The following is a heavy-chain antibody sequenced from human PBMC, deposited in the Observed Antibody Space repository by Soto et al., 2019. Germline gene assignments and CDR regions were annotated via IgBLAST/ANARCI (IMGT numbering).Heavy chain of an antibody. J-gene: IGHJ6*04. D-gene: IGHD3-10*01. Sequence: QVQLQESGPGLVKPSETLSLTCTVSGGSISSYYWSWIRQPPGKVLEWLGYIYYSGSTNYNPSLKSRVTISVDTSNNQCSLKLRCVNAADTAVYYCASRNYGSGSRYYYAMDVWGKGTTVTVSS. CDR2: IYYSGST. V-gene: IGHV4-59*08. CDR1: GGSISSYY. CDR3: ASRNYGSGSRYYYAMDV.